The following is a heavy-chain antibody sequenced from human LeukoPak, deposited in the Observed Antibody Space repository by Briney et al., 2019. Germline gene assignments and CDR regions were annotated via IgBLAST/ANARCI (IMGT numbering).Heavy chain of an antibody. D-gene: IGHD1-26*01. J-gene: IGHJ4*02. Sequence: SETLSLTCTVSGGSISSSSYYWGWIRQPPGRGLEWIGSIYYSGSTYYNPSLKSRVTISVDTSKNQFSLKLSSVTAADTAVYYCARHRWELQKASFDYWGQGTLATVSS. CDR3: ARHRWELQKASFDY. CDR1: GGSISSSSYY. CDR2: IYYSGST. V-gene: IGHV4-39*01.